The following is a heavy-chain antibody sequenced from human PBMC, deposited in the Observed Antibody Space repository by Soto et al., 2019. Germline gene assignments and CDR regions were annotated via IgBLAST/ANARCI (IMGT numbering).Heavy chain of an antibody. CDR1: GGSMNNYY. Sequence: PEKLPLTYTVSGGSMNNYYWSWIRQAPGKGLQYIGYISYMGTTNYNPSLKSRVTISVDTSKKQFSLKLSSVTAADTAVYFWARGTPSPLLVRRSRGPWFDSWGQGILVTGFS. D-gene: IGHD2-15*01. J-gene: IGHJ5*01. CDR3: ARGTPSPLLVRRSRGPWFDS. V-gene: IGHV4-59*08. CDR2: ISYMGTT.